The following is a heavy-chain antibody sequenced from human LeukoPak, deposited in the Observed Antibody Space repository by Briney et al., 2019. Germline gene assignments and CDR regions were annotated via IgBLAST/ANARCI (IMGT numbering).Heavy chain of an antibody. CDR2: TYYRSKWYN. V-gene: IGHV6-1*01. CDR3: ARNIRLAAALAIDY. J-gene: IGHJ4*02. CDR1: GDSVSSNSAA. Sequence: SQTLSLTCAISGDSVSSNSAAWNWIRQSPPRGLEWLGRTYYRSKWYNDYAVSVKSRITINPDTSKNQFSLQLNSVTPEDTAVYYCARNIRLAAALAIDYWGQGTLVTVSS. D-gene: IGHD6-13*01.